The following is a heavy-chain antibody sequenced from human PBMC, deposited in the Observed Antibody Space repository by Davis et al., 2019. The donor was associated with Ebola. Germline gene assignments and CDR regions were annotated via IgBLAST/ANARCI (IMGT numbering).Heavy chain of an antibody. CDR3: ARGTLDSSGWYIDY. Sequence: GESLKISCEASGFNFSRYALMWLRQAPGKGLEWVALTLSGGSNAYYADSVKGRFTISRDNSKNTMYLQMNRLRAEDTAVYYCARGTLDSSGWYIDYWGQGTLVTVSS. D-gene: IGHD6-19*01. CDR1: GFNFSRYA. CDR2: TLSGGSNA. J-gene: IGHJ4*02. V-gene: IGHV3-33*08.